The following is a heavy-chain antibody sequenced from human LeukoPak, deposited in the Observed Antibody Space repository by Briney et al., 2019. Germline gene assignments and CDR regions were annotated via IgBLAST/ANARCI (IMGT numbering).Heavy chain of an antibody. V-gene: IGHV3-64*01. D-gene: IGHD3-9*01. CDR2: ISSNGGST. CDR1: GFTFSSYA. CDR3: ARDIAYDILTGALDY. J-gene: IGHJ4*02. Sequence: GGSLRLSCAASGFTFSSYAMHWVRQAPGKGLEYVSAISSNGGSTYYANSVKGRFTISRDNSKNTLYLQMGSLRAEDMAVYYCARDIAYDILTGALDYWDQGTLVTVSS.